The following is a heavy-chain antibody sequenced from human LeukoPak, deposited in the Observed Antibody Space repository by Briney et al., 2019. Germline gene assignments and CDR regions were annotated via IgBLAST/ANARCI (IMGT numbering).Heavy chain of an antibody. CDR3: AKDQVWIVVGSFDY. D-gene: IGHD3-22*01. V-gene: IGHV3-23*01. CDR1: GFTFSSYA. CDR2: ISGSGGST. J-gene: IGHJ4*02. Sequence: GGSLRLSCAASGFTFSSYAMSWVRQAPGKGLEWVSGISGSGGSTCYADSVKGRFTISRDNSKNTLYLQMTSLRAEDTAVYYCAKDQVWIVVGSFDYWGQGTLVTVSS.